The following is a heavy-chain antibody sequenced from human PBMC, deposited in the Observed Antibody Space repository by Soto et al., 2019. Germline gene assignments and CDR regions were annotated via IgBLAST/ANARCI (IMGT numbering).Heavy chain of an antibody. Sequence: PSETLSLTCTVSGYSINSDYYWGWIRQPPGKGLDWIGSIYHTGSTYYNPSLKSRVTISVDTSKRQFSLNLSSVTAADTALYYCVSSSSGEYYFDSWGPGTLVTV. CDR3: VSSSSGEYYFDS. CDR1: GYSINSDYY. V-gene: IGHV4-38-2*02. CDR2: IYHTGST. J-gene: IGHJ4*02. D-gene: IGHD6-6*01.